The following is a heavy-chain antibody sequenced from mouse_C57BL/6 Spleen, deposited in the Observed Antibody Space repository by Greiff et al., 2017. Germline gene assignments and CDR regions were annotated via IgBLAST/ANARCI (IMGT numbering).Heavy chain of an antibody. J-gene: IGHJ3*01. CDR2: INPNYGTT. CDR3: AREDMSNYAWFAY. CDR1: GYSFTDYN. D-gene: IGHD2-5*01. V-gene: IGHV1-39*01. Sequence: VQLKESGPELVKPGASVKISCKASGYSFTDYNMNWVKQSNGKSLEWIGVINPNYGTTSYNQKFKGKATLTVDQSSSTAYMQLNSLTSEDSAVYYCAREDMSNYAWFAYWGQGTLVTVSA.